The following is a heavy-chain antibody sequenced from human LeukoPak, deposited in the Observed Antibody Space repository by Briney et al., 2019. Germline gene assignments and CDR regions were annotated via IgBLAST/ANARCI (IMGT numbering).Heavy chain of an antibody. J-gene: IGHJ4*02. D-gene: IGHD3-22*01. Sequence: SETLSLTCAVYGGSFSGYYWSWIRQPPGKGLEWIGEINHSGSTNYNPSLKSRVTISVDTSKNQFSLKLSSVTAADTAVYYCARGCDSSGYCRNKPKFDYWGQGTLVTVSS. V-gene: IGHV4-34*01. CDR3: ARGCDSSGYCRNKPKFDY. CDR2: INHSGST. CDR1: GGSFSGYY.